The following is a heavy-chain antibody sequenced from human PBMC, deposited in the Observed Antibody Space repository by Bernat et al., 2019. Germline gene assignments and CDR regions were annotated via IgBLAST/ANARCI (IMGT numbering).Heavy chain of an antibody. D-gene: IGHD2-2*01. V-gene: IGHV3-64*01. CDR2: ISSNGGST. J-gene: IGHJ6*02. CDR1: GFTFSSYA. CDR3: ARWGGGVVPAADTSYYYYYGMDV. Sequence: EVQLVESGGGLVQPGGSLRLSCAASGFTFSSYAMHWVRQAPGKGLEYVSAISSNGGSTYYANSVKGRFNSPRDNSKNPLSLHMGSLRAEDMAVYYCARWGGGVVPAADTSYYYYYGMDVWGQGTTVTVSS.